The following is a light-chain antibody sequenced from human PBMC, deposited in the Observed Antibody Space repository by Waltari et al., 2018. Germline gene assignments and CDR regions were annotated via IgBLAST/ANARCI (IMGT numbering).Light chain of an antibody. CDR1: GSNIGAGYD. Sequence: QSVLTQPPSVSGAPGQRFTISCTGSGSNIGAGYDVHWYHQVPRTAPKLLIYGCTSRPLVVPDRFFGYTSGTSASLTITGRQAADAGDYSFTSYDPSLTVVFGGGTKQTVL. V-gene: IGLV1-40*01. CDR2: GCT. CDR3: TSYDPSLTVV. J-gene: IGLJ3*02.